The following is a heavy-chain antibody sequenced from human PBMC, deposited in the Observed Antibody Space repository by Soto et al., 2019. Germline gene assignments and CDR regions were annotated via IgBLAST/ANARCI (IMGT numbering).Heavy chain of an antibody. J-gene: IGHJ4*02. CDR2: IYSGGST. CDR1: GFTVSSNY. CDR3: ARESVGATYYFDC. Sequence: EVQLVESGGGLVQPGGSLRLSCAASGFTVSSNYMSWVRQAPGKGLEWVSVIYSGGSTYYADSVKGRFTISRDNSKNTLFLQMNGLRAEDTAVYYCARESVGATYYFDCWVQGTLVTVSS. V-gene: IGHV3-66*01. D-gene: IGHD1-26*01.